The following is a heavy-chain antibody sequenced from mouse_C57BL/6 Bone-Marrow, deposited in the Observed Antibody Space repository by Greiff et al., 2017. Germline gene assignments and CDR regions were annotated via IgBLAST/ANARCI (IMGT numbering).Heavy chain of an antibody. CDR2: IFPGSGST. CDR3: ARGDTTVVRGYFDV. Sequence: QVQLKQSGPELVKPGASVKISCKASGYTFTDYYINWVKQRPGQGLEWIGWIFPGSGSTYYNEKFKGKAPLTVDKSSSTAYMLLSSLTSEDSAVYFCARGDTTVVRGYFDVWGTGTTVTVSS. D-gene: IGHD1-1*01. CDR1: GYTFTDYY. J-gene: IGHJ1*03. V-gene: IGHV1-75*01.